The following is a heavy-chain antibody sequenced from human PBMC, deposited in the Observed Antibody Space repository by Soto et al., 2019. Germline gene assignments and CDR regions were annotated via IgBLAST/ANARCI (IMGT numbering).Heavy chain of an antibody. CDR2: IYHSGGT. D-gene: IGHD4-17*01. V-gene: IGHV4-38-2*01. CDR1: SYSISSGFY. Sequence: SETLSLTCAVSSYSISSGFYWGWIRQPPGKGLEWIGNIYHSGGTYYNPSLKSRVTISVDTAKNHFSLKLRSVTAADTAVYYCARAFYGDSAAYYYGVDVWGQWTTVT. J-gene: IGHJ6*02. CDR3: ARAFYGDSAAYYYGVDV.